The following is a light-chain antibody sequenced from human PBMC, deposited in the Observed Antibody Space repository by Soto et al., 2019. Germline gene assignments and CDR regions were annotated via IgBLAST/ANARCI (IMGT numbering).Light chain of an antibody. V-gene: IGKV1-5*01. CDR1: EKINKW. CDR2: DAS. Sequence: DIQMTQSPSTLSASVGDRVTITCRASEKINKWLAGYQQKPGKATKLLISDASSLESGFPSRFSGSGAGTEFTLNISRLQPDDFATYYCQQCNSYPGTFREGTKVEIK. CDR3: QQCNSYPGT. J-gene: IGKJ1*01.